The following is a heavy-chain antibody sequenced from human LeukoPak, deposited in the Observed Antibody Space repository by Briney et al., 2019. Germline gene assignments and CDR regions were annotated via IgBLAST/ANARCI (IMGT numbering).Heavy chain of an antibody. D-gene: IGHD1-26*01. Sequence: PGGSLRLSCAASGFTLSSYWMSWVRQAPGKGLEWVANIKQDGREIYYVDSVKGRFAISRDNAKNSLYLQMNSLRAEDTAVYYCARDKQVGATYFDYWGQGTLVTVSP. V-gene: IGHV3-7*01. CDR3: ARDKQVGATYFDY. CDR2: IKQDGREI. J-gene: IGHJ4*02. CDR1: GFTLSSYW.